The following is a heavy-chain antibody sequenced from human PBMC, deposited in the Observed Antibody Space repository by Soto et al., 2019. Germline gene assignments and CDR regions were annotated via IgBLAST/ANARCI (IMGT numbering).Heavy chain of an antibody. V-gene: IGHV4-34*01. CDR3: ARRFIAVGAKYYFDY. CDR1: GGSFSGYY. J-gene: IGHJ4*02. Sequence: PSETLSLTCAVYGGSFSGYYWSWIRQPPGKGLEWIGEINHSGSTNYNPSLKSRVTISVDTSKNQFSLKLSSVTAADTAVYYCARRFIAVGAKYYFDYWGQGTLVTVSS. CDR2: INHSGST. D-gene: IGHD6-19*01.